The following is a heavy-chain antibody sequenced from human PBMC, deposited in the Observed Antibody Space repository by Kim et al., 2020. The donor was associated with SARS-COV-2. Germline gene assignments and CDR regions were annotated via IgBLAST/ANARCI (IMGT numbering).Heavy chain of an antibody. CDR3: ARFSPIAVAGNGYYGMDV. V-gene: IGHV5-10-1*01. CDR2: IDPSDSYT. CDR1: GYSFTSYW. Sequence: GESLKISCKGSGYSFTSYWISWVRQMPGKGLEWMGRIDPSDSYTNYSPSFQGHVTISADKSISTAYLQWSSLKASDTAMYYCARFSPIAVAGNGYYGMDVWSQGTTVTVSS. D-gene: IGHD6-19*01. J-gene: IGHJ6*02.